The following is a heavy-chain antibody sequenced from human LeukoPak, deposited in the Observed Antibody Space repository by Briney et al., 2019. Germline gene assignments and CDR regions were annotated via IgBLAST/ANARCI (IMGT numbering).Heavy chain of an antibody. J-gene: IGHJ6*03. CDR3: ARGIAARRPPYYYYYYYMDV. CDR2: INPSGGST. D-gene: IGHD6-6*01. Sequence: ASVTVSCKSSGYTFTSYYMHWVRQAPGQGLEWMGLINPSGGSTSYAQKFQGRVTMTRDTSTSTVYMELSSLRSEDTAVYYCARGIAARRPPYYYYYYYMDVWGKGTTVTVSS. V-gene: IGHV1-46*01. CDR1: GYTFTSYY.